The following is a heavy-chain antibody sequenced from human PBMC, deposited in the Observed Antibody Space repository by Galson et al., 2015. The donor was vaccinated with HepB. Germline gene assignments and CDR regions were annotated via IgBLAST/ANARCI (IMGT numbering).Heavy chain of an antibody. CDR1: GYSFTSYW. CDR2: IYPGDSDT. Sequence: QSGAEVKKPGESLKISCKGSGYSFTSYWIGWVRQMPGKGLEWMGIIYPGDSDTRYSPSFQGQVTISADKSISTAYLQWSSLKASDTAMYYCARHKEDQLPSYGMDVWGQGTTVTVSS. J-gene: IGHJ6*02. CDR3: ARHKEDQLPSYGMDV. D-gene: IGHD2-2*01. V-gene: IGHV5-51*01.